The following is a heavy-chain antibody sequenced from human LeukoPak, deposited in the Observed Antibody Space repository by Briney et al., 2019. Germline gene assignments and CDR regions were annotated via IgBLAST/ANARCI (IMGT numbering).Heavy chain of an antibody. Sequence: SETLSLTCTVSGGSISSSSYYWGWIRQPPGKGLEWIGSIYYSGSTYYNPSLKSRVTISVDTSKNQFSLKLSSVTAADTAVYYCAGGRGSYMDHWGQGTLVTVSS. J-gene: IGHJ4*02. CDR2: IYYSGST. D-gene: IGHD1-26*01. CDR1: GGSISSSSYY. V-gene: IGHV4-39*01. CDR3: AGGRGSYMDH.